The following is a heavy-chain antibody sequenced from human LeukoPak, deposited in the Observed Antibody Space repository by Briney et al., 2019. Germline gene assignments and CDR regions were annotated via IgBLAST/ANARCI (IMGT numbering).Heavy chain of an antibody. D-gene: IGHD5-18*01. CDR3: ARVSSDTAMVTIGDWFDP. V-gene: IGHV4-30-4*08. J-gene: IGHJ5*02. Sequence: SETLSLTCTVSGGSISSGDYYWSWIRQPPGKGLEWIGYIYYSGSTYYNPSLKSRVTISVDTSKNQFSLKLSSVTAADTAVYYFARVSSDTAMVTIGDWFDPWGQGTLVTVSS. CDR1: GGSISSGDYY. CDR2: IYYSGST.